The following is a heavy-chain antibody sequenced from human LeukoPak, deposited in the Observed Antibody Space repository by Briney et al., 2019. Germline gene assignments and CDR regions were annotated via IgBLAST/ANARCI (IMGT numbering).Heavy chain of an antibody. CDR3: ARYCSSISCYAPY. CDR1: GFTFSSYS. D-gene: IGHD2-2*01. Sequence: GGSLRLSCAASGFTFSSYSMNWVRQAPGKGLEWVAVISYDGSNKYYADSVKGRFTISRDNSKNTLYLQMNSLRAEDTAVYYCARYCSSISCYAPYWGQGTLVTVSS. CDR2: ISYDGSNK. J-gene: IGHJ4*02. V-gene: IGHV3-30*03.